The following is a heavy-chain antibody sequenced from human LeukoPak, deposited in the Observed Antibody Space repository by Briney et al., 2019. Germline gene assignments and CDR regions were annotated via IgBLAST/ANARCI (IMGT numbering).Heavy chain of an antibody. J-gene: IGHJ4*02. V-gene: IGHV3-23*01. Sequence: GGSLRLSCAASGFTFSSYAMSWGLQAPGKGLEWVSAISGSGGSTYYADSVKGRFTISRDNSKNTLYLQMNSLRAEDTAVYYCAKGEGYYDFWSGRYHFDYWGQGTLVTVSS. CDR1: GFTFSSYA. D-gene: IGHD3-3*01. CDR3: AKGEGYYDFWSGRYHFDY. CDR2: ISGSGGST.